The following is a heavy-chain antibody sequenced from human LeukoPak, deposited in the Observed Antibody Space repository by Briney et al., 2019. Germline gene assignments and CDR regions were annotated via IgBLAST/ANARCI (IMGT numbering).Heavy chain of an antibody. CDR1: GFIFSSYA. CDR2: ISGSGNST. V-gene: IGHV3-23*01. Sequence: GGSLRLSCAASGFIFSSYAMSWVRQAPGKGLEWVSSISGSGNSTYYADSVKGRFTISRDNPKNTLYLQIKSLGAEDTALYYCAKGPYCSSSSCYTVGGFDFWGQGTLVTVSS. J-gene: IGHJ4*02. CDR3: AKGPYCSSSSCYTVGGFDF. D-gene: IGHD2-2*02.